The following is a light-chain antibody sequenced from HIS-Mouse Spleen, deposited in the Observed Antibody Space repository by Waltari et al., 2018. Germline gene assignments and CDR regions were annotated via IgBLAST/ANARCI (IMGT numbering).Light chain of an antibody. V-gene: IGKV1-39*01. J-gene: IGKJ3*01. Sequence: DIQMTQSPSSLSASVGDRVTITCRGSQSFSSYLNWYQQKPGKAPKLLIYAASSLQSGVPSRFSGSGSGTDFTLTISSLQPEDFATYYCQQSYSTPFTFGPGTKVDIK. CDR2: AAS. CDR3: QQSYSTPFT. CDR1: QSFSSY.